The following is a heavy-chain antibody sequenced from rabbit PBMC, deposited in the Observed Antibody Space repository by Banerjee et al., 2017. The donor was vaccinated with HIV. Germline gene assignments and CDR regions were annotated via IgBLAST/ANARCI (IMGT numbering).Heavy chain of an antibody. V-gene: IGHV1S45*01. D-gene: IGHD4-2*01. CDR1: GFSFSSSYY. J-gene: IGHJ2*01. CDR2: IYAGSSGNT. CDR3: AREDAAGGAYAT. Sequence: QEQLEESGGDLVKPEGSLTITCTASGFSFSSSYYMCWVRQAPGKGLEWIGCIYAGSSGNTYYANWAKGRFTISKTSSTTVTLQMTSLTAADTATYFCAREDAAGGAYATWGPGTLVTVS.